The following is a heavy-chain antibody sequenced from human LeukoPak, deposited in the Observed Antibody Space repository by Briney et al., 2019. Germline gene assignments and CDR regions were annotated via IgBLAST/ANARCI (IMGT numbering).Heavy chain of an antibody. V-gene: IGHV4-59*01. J-gene: IGHJ5*02. CDR1: GGSISSYY. CDR2: IYYSGST. CDR3: ASTREYYYGSGSYYNWFDP. D-gene: IGHD3-10*01. Sequence: PSETLSLTCTVSGGSISSYYWSWIRQPPGKGLEWIGYIYYSGSTNYNPSLKSRVTISVDTSKNQFSLKLSSVTAADTAVYYCASTREYYYGSGSYYNWFDPWGQGTLVTVSS.